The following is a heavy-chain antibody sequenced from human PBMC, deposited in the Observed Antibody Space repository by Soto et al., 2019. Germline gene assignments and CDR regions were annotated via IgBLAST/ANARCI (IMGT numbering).Heavy chain of an antibody. Sequence: WASVKVSCKASGYTFTSYAMHWVRQAPGQRLEWMGWINAGNGNTKYSQKFQGRVTITRDTSASTAYMELSSLRSEDTAVYYCAVGGKQLVLGYYYGMDVWGQGTTVTVYS. D-gene: IGHD6-6*01. J-gene: IGHJ6*02. CDR2: INAGNGNT. CDR3: AVGGKQLVLGYYYGMDV. V-gene: IGHV1-3*01. CDR1: GYTFTSYA.